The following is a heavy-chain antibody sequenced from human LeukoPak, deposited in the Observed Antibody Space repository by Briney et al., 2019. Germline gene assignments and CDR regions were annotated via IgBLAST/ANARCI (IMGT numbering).Heavy chain of an antibody. CDR1: GGSISSYY. Sequence: SETLSLTCTVSGGSISSYYWSWIRQPPGKGLEWIGYIYYSGSTNYNPSLKSRVTISVDTSKNQFSLKLSSVTAADTAVYYCARFPPYDFWSGYYNTYFDYWGQGTLVTVSS. V-gene: IGHV4-59*12. D-gene: IGHD3-3*01. J-gene: IGHJ4*02. CDR3: ARFPPYDFWSGYYNTYFDY. CDR2: IYYSGST.